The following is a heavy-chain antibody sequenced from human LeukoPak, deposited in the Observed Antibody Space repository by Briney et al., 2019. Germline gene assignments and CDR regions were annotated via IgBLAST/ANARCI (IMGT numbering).Heavy chain of an antibody. D-gene: IGHD2-2*01. CDR2: INPNSGGT. CDR3: ARGGGVVVPADENYYVMDV. V-gene: IGHV1-2*02. Sequence: ASVKVSCKASGYTFTGYYMHWVRQAPGQGLEWMGWINPNSGGTSYAQKFQGRVTMTRDTSISTAYMELSRLRSDDTAVYYCARGGGVVVPADENYYVMDVWGQGTTVTVSS. CDR1: GYTFTGYY. J-gene: IGHJ6*02.